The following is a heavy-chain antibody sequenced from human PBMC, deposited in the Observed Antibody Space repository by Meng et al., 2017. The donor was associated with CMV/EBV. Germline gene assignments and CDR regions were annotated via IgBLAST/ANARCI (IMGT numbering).Heavy chain of an antibody. J-gene: IGHJ5*02. D-gene: IGHD1-26*01. Sequence: GGSLRLSCAASGFTFSDYYMSWIRPAPGKGLEWVSYISSIGSNIYYADSVTGRFTISRDNAKNSLYLQMNSLRAEDTAVYYCARVGRYSFDPWGQGTLVTVSS. V-gene: IGHV3-11*01. CDR1: GFTFSDYY. CDR3: ARVGRYSFDP. CDR2: ISSIGSNI.